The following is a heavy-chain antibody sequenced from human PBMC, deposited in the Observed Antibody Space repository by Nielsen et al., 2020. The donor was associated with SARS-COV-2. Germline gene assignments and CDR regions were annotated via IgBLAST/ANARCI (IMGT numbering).Heavy chain of an antibody. CDR2: INPSGGST. D-gene: IGHD3-9*01. J-gene: IGHJ3*02. Sequence: ASVKVSCKASGYTFTSYYMHWVRQAPGQGLEWMGIINPSGGSTSYAQKFQGRVTMTRDTSTSTVYMELSRLRSDDTAVYYCATSYYDILTGLHDAFDIWGQGTMVTVSS. CDR1: GYTFTSYY. CDR3: ATSYYDILTGLHDAFDI. V-gene: IGHV1-46*01.